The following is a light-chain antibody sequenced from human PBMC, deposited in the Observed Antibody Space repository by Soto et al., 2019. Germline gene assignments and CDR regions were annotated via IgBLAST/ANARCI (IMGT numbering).Light chain of an antibody. Sequence: DIQMTQSPSSLSASVGDRVTIICRASQSIGRYLNWYQQTQGRAPKSLISAASSLQSGVPSRFSGSGYGTDFNLTISSLQTEDFATYYCQQSYYTPLTFGGGTKVDIK. J-gene: IGKJ4*01. CDR2: AAS. CDR3: QQSYYTPLT. V-gene: IGKV1-39*01. CDR1: QSIGRY.